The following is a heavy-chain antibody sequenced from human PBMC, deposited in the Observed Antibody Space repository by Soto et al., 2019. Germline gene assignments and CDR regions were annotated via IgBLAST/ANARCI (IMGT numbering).Heavy chain of an antibody. V-gene: IGHV1-24*01. CDR3: ATANYDDYYYYGLDV. Sequence: ASVKVSCKVSGYTLTELCMHWVRQAPGKGLEWMGGFDPEDGETIYAQKFQGRVTMTEDTSTDTAYMELSSLRSEDTAVYYCATANYDDYYYYGLDVWGQGTTVTVSS. CDR2: FDPEDGET. CDR1: GYTLTELC. J-gene: IGHJ6*02. D-gene: IGHD1-7*01.